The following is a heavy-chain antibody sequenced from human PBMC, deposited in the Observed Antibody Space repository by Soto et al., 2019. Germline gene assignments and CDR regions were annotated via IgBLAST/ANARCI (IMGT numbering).Heavy chain of an antibody. Sequence: SVKVSCKASGGTFSSYAISWVRQAPGQGLEWMGGIIPIFGTANYAQKFQGRVTITRDTFANTAYMEVSSLRSEDTTIYYCARENQPRGLYFHYYGADVWGQGTTVTVSS. J-gene: IGHJ6*02. CDR1: GGTFSSYA. CDR2: IIPIFGTA. CDR3: ARENQPRGLYFHYYGADV. D-gene: IGHD2-2*01. V-gene: IGHV1-69*05.